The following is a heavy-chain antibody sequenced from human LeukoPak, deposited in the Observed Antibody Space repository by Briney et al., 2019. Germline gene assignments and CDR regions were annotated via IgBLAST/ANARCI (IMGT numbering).Heavy chain of an antibody. Sequence: GGSLRLSCAASGFTFSVSWMSWVRQAPGKGLEWVANIKYDGNEKYYVDSVKGRFTISRDNAKNSLYLQMNSLRAEDTAVYYCARDRVFADGYSRFDLWGRGTLVTVSS. J-gene: IGHJ2*01. CDR2: IKYDGNEK. D-gene: IGHD5-24*01. V-gene: IGHV3-7*01. CDR1: GFTFSVSW. CDR3: ARDRVFADGYSRFDL.